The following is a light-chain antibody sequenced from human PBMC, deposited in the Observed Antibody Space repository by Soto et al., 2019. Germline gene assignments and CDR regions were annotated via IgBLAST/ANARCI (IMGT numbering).Light chain of an antibody. CDR3: CSYAGTFPYV. Sequence: SVLTQPRSVSGSPGQSVTISCTGTSSDIGGYNYVSWYQQHPGKAPKVMIYDVGKRPSGVPDRFSGSKSGNTASLTISGLQAEDEADYYCCSYAGTFPYVFGTGTKVTVL. CDR2: DVG. V-gene: IGLV2-11*01. CDR1: SSDIGGYNY. J-gene: IGLJ1*01.